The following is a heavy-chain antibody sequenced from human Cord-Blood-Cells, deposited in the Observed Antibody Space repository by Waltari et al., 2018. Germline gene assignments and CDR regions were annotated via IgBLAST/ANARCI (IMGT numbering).Heavy chain of an antibody. CDR3: ARSPGYSSSWTWFDP. Sequence: QVQLVQSGAEVKKPGSSVKVSCKASGGTFSSYAISWGRQAPGQGLEWRGGTIHIFGTANYAQKVQGSVTITADESTSTAYMELSSLRSEDTAVYYCARSPGYSSSWTWFDPWGQGTLVTVSS. CDR1: GGTFSSYA. J-gene: IGHJ5*02. V-gene: IGHV1-69*01. CDR2: TIHIFGTA. D-gene: IGHD6-13*01.